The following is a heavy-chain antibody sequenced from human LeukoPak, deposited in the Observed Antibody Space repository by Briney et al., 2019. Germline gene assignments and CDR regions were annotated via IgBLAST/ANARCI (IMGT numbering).Heavy chain of an antibody. CDR1: GFTFSSYG. Sequence: PGGSLRLSCAASGFTFSSYGMHWVRQAPGKGLEWVAVISYDGSNKYYADSVKGRFTISRDNAKNSLYLQMNSLRAEDTAVYYCARAPIGDYYYYDMDVWGQGTTVTVSS. V-gene: IGHV3-30*03. D-gene: IGHD3-10*01. CDR3: ARAPIGDYYYYDMDV. CDR2: ISYDGSNK. J-gene: IGHJ6*02.